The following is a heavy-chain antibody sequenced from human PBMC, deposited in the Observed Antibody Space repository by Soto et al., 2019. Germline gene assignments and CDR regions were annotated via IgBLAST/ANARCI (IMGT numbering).Heavy chain of an antibody. CDR2: ISGSGGST. CDR1: GFTFSSYA. J-gene: IGHJ4*02. V-gene: IGHV3-23*01. D-gene: IGHD3-22*01. CDR3: AKCTNRRSGYYLYFFDY. Sequence: EVQLLESGGGLVQLGGSLRLSCAASGFTFSSYAMSWVRQAPGKGLEWVSAISGSGGSTFYADSVKGRFTISRDNSKNTLYLQMNSLRAEDTAVYYCAKCTNRRSGYYLYFFDYWGQGTLVTVSS.